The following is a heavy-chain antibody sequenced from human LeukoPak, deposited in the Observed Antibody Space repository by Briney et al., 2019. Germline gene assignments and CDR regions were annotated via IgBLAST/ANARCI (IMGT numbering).Heavy chain of an antibody. CDR2: ISWNSGSI. Sequence: GGSLRLSCAASGFTFDDYAMHWVRQAPGKGLVWVSGISWNSGSIGYADSVKGRFTISRDNAKNSLYLQMNSLRAEDMALYYCAKGDSSGWYGGDAFDIWGQGTMVTVSS. CDR1: GFTFDDYA. J-gene: IGHJ3*02. D-gene: IGHD6-19*01. CDR3: AKGDSSGWYGGDAFDI. V-gene: IGHV3-9*03.